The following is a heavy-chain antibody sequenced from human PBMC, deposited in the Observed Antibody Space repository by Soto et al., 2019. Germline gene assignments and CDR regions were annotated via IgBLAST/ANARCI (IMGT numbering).Heavy chain of an antibody. V-gene: IGHV3-11*01. D-gene: IGHD2-21*02. CDR3: AIIPPLHAGDQSNYYYYGMDV. CDR2: ISSSGSTI. J-gene: IGHJ6*02. CDR1: GFTFSDYY. Sequence: GGSLRLSCAASGFTFSDYYMSWIRQAPGKGLEWVSYISSSGSTIYYADSVKGRFTISRDNAKNSLYLQMNSLRAEDTAVYYCAIIPPLHAGDQSNYYYYGMDVWGQGTTVTVSS.